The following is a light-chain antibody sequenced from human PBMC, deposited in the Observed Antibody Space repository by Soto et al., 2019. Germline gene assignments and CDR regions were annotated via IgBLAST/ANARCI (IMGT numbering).Light chain of an antibody. CDR3: QQYNTSPWT. Sequence: DTVLMQSPGTLSLSPGERATLSCRASQTVSSAYLAWFQQKPGQAPRLLIYGASSRATGIPDRFSGAGSGTEFTLTISRVAAEDYAVYYCQQYNTSPWTLGQATKVDIK. J-gene: IGKJ1*01. CDR2: GAS. V-gene: IGKV3-20*01. CDR1: QTVSSAY.